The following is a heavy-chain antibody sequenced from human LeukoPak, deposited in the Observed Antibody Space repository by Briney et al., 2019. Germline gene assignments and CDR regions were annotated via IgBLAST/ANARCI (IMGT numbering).Heavy chain of an antibody. CDR2: ISAYNGNT. CDR1: GYTFTSYG. Sequence: ASVKVSCKASGYTFTSYGISWVRQAPGQGLEWMGWISAYNGNTNYAQKLRGRVTMTTDTSTSTAYMELRSLRSDDTAVYYCARAASGDYVSDYWGQGTLVTVSS. J-gene: IGHJ4*02. D-gene: IGHD4-17*01. V-gene: IGHV1-18*01. CDR3: ARAASGDYVSDY.